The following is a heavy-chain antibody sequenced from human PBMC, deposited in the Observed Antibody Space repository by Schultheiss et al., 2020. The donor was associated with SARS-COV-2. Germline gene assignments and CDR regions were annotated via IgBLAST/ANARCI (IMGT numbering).Heavy chain of an antibody. V-gene: IGHV5-51*01. Sequence: GESLKISCKGSGYSFTSYWIGWVRQMPGKGLEWMGIIYPGDSDTRYSPSFQGQVTISADKSISTAYLQWSSLKASDTAMYYCARGVLGLAVAGDFDYWGQGTLVTVSS. D-gene: IGHD6-19*01. CDR3: ARGVLGLAVAGDFDY. J-gene: IGHJ4*02. CDR2: IYPGDSDT. CDR1: GYSFTSYW.